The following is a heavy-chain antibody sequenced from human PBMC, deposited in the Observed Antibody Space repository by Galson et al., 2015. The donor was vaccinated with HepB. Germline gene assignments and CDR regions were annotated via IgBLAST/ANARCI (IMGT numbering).Heavy chain of an antibody. J-gene: IGHJ4*02. Sequence: PALVKPTQTLTLTCSFSGFSLTTSGMRVSWIRQPPGKALEWLARIDWDDDEYYSTSLKTRLTISKDTSKNQVVLTMTNMDPVDTATYYCARMRRGYYYDSSGSQTQYYFDYWGQGTLVTVSS. D-gene: IGHD3-22*01. CDR3: ARMRRGYYYDSSGSQTQYYFDY. CDR2: IDWDDDE. CDR1: GFSLTTSGMR. V-gene: IGHV2-70*04.